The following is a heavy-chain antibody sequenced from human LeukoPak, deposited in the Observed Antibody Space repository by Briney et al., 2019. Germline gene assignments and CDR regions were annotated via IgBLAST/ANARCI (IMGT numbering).Heavy chain of an antibody. CDR1: GFTFSSYA. CDR2: ISGSGGST. V-gene: IGHV3-23*01. J-gene: IGHJ6*03. CDR3: AKAGYARGSTSADSPYNYYYYYMDV. Sequence: GGSLRLSCAASGFTFSSYAMSWVRQAPGKGLEWVSAISGSGGSTYYADSVKGRFTISRDNSKNTLYLRMNSLRAEDTAVYYCAKAGYARGSTSADSPYNYYYYYMDVWGKGTTVTVSS. D-gene: IGHD2-2*01.